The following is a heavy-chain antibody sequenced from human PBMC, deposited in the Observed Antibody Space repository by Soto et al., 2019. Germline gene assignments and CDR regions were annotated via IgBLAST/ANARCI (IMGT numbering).Heavy chain of an antibody. Sequence: QVTLKESGPVLVKPTETLTLTCTVSGFSLSNPSMGVSWIRQPPRKALQWLGHIFSNDEKSYSTSLKSRLTLSQDTSKSQVVLTMTNMDPVDTATYYCARSVDTAMVGWGQGTLVTVSS. D-gene: IGHD5-18*01. CDR3: ARSVDTAMVG. CDR1: GFSLSNPSMG. CDR2: IFSNDEK. V-gene: IGHV2-26*01. J-gene: IGHJ4*02.